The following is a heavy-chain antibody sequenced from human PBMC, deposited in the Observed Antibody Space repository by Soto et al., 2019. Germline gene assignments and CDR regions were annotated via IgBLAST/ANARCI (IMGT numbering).Heavy chain of an antibody. CDR1: GYTFTSYA. Sequence: QVQLVQSGAEEKKPGASVKVSCKASGYTFTSYAMHWVRQAPGQRLEWMGWINAGNGNTKYSQKFRGRVTITRDTSASTAYMELSSLRSEDTAVYYCARDRAAAGTFGHRWFDPWGQGTLVTVSS. V-gene: IGHV1-3*05. J-gene: IGHJ5*02. CDR2: INAGNGNT. D-gene: IGHD6-13*01. CDR3: ARDRAAAGTFGHRWFDP.